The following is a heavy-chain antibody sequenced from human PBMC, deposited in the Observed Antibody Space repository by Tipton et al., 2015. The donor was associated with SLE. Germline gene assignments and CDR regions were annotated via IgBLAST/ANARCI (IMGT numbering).Heavy chain of an antibody. J-gene: IGHJ4*02. CDR2: FHYGGST. V-gene: IGHV4-59*12. D-gene: IGHD3-22*01. CDR1: GGSISAYF. CDR3: ARDEYRYDTTGYHLLGHFDF. Sequence: TLSLTCTVSGGSISAYFWSWIRQPPGKGLEWIGSFHYGGSTDYNPSLKSRVTMSVDTSQNQLSLRLSSVTAADTAVYYCARDEYRYDTTGYHLLGHFDFWGQGTLVTVSS.